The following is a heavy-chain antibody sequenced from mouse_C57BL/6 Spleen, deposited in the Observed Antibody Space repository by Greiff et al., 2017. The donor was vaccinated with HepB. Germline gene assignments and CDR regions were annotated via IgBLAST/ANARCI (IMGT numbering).Heavy chain of an antibody. Sequence: QVQLKQPGAELVKPGASVKMSCKASGYTFTSYWITWVKQRPGQGLEWIGDIYPGSGSTNYNEKFKSKATLTVDTSSSTAYMQLSSLTSEDSAVYYCARTQIYYDYDPCHWGQGTTLTVSS. V-gene: IGHV1-55*01. D-gene: IGHD2-4*01. CDR1: GYTFTSYW. CDR2: IYPGSGST. J-gene: IGHJ2*01. CDR3: ARTQIYYDYDPCH.